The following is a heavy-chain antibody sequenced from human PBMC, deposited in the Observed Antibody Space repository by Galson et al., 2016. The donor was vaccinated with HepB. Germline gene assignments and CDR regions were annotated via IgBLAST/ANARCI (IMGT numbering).Heavy chain of an antibody. J-gene: IGHJ4*02. V-gene: IGHV3-33*01. Sequence: SLRLSCAASGLTFSNYGMHWVRQAPGKGLEWVAVIWYDGSNKYYADSVKGRFPISRDNSKNTLYLQMNSLRAEDTAVYYCARGYSSSWYLYYFDYWGQGTLVTVSS. CDR2: IWYDGSNK. CDR3: ARGYSSSWYLYYFDY. CDR1: GLTFSNYG. D-gene: IGHD6-13*01.